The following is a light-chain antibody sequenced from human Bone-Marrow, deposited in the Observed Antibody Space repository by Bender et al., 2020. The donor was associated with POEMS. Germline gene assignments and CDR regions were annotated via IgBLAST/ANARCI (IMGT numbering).Light chain of an antibody. CDR1: SSDLGGHNF. CDR2: DVS. J-gene: IGLJ2*01. CDR3: CSYAGSNILI. Sequence: QSALSQPASVSGSPGQSITISCSGTSSDLGGHNFVSWYQQHPGKVPKLIIYDVSKRPSGVPDRFSGSKSGNTASLTISGLQAEDEADYYCCSYAGSNILIFGGGTKVTVL. V-gene: IGLV2-11*01.